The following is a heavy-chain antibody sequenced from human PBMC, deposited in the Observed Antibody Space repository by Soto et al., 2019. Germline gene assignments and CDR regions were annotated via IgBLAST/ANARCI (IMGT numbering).Heavy chain of an antibody. CDR2: ISGSGGST. CDR3: AKNYETDYYYYYMDV. D-gene: IGHD3-16*01. V-gene: IGHV3-23*01. J-gene: IGHJ6*03. CDR1: GFTCSSYA. Sequence: PGGSLRLSCAASGFTCSSYAMSWVRQAPGKGLEWVSAISGSGGSTYYADSVKGRFTISRDNSKNTLYLQMNSLRAEDTAVYYCAKNYETDYYYYYMDVWGKGTTVTVSS.